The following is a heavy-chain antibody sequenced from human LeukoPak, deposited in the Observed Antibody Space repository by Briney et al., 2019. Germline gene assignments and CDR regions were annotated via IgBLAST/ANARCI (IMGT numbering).Heavy chain of an antibody. D-gene: IGHD2/OR15-2a*01. CDR2: INSDGRST. Sequence: GESLRLSCAASGFTFNRYWMHWVRQVPGKGRVWVSRINSDGRSTTYADSVQGRFTISRDNARNTLYLQMNSLRAEDTAVYYCARGRGTIYMFDYWGQGTLVTVSS. CDR1: GFTFNRYW. CDR3: ARGRGTIYMFDY. J-gene: IGHJ4*02. V-gene: IGHV3-74*01.